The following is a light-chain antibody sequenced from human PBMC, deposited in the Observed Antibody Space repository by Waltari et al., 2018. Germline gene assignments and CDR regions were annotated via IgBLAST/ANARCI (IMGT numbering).Light chain of an antibody. V-gene: IGKV3-11*01. Sequence: EIVLTQSPATLSLSPGERATLSCRASQSVSSYLAWYQQKPGQAPRLLIYDASNRATCIPSRFSGSGSVTDFTLTISSLEPEDFAVYYCQQRSNWPHMYTFGQGTKLEIK. CDR2: DAS. J-gene: IGKJ2*01. CDR1: QSVSSY. CDR3: QQRSNWPHMYT.